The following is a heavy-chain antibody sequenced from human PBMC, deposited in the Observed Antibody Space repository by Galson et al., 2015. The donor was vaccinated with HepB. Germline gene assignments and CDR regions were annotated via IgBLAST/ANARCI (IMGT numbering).Heavy chain of an antibody. Sequence: SLRLSCAASGFTFSYYAMSWVRQPPGKGLEWISAITPSGDNTYSADSMKGRFTISRDNSRNTLFLQMNSLRAGDTAIYFCAKVFPEKTDGWYRQALYYFDSWGQGTRVTVPS. J-gene: IGHJ4*02. CDR3: AKVFPEKTDGWYRQALYYFDS. V-gene: IGHV3-23*01. D-gene: IGHD6-19*01. CDR1: GFTFSYYA. CDR2: ITPSGDNT.